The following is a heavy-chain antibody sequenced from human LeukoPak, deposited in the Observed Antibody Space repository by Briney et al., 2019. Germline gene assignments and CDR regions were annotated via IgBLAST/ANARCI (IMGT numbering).Heavy chain of an antibody. CDR2: INPNSGGT. J-gene: IGHJ4*02. D-gene: IGHD2-2*01. CDR3: ARSQGRSTSCPGY. CDR1: GYTFTGYY. V-gene: IGHV1-2*02. Sequence: GASVKVSCKASGYTFTGYYMHWVRQAPGQGLEWMGWINPNSGGTNYAQKFQGRVTMTRDTSISTAYMELSRLRSDDTAVYYCARSQGRSTSCPGYWGQGTLVTVSS.